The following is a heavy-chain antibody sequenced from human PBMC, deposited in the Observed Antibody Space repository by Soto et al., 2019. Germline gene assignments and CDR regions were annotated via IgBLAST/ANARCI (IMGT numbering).Heavy chain of an antibody. CDR3: ARDGVVVAAAYYYYGMDV. J-gene: IGHJ6*02. V-gene: IGHV3-33*01. D-gene: IGHD2-15*01. CDR1: GFTFSSYG. Sequence: PGGSLRLSCAASGFTFSSYGMHWVRQAPGKGLEWVAVIWYDGSNKYYADSVEGRFTISRDNSKNTLYLQMNSLRAEDTAVYYCARDGVVVAAAYYYYGMDVWGQGTTVTVSS. CDR2: IWYDGSNK.